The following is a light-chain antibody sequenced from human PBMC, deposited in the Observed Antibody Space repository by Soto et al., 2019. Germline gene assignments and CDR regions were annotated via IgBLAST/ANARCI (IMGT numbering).Light chain of an antibody. CDR3: QQYGSSPL. V-gene: IGKV3-20*01. CDR1: KRVSTY. Sequence: EIVLTQSPATLSLSPGERATLSCRASKRVSTYLAWYQQKPGQAPRLFIYDASNRATGIPGRFSGSGSGTDFTLTISRLEPEDFAVYYCQQYGSSPLFGGGTKVDIK. J-gene: IGKJ4*01. CDR2: DAS.